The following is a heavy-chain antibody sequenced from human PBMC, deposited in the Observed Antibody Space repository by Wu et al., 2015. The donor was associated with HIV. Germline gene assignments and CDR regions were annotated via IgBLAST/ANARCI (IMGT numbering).Heavy chain of an antibody. D-gene: IGHD3-9*01. V-gene: IGHV1-2*02. CDR2: INPKTGNS. Sequence: QVHMVQSGAEVKKPGASVKVSCKASGYTFSDYYIHWVRLAPGHGLEWVGWINPKTGNSYYGQKFQGRVTMTTDSSTRTAYMDLRSLTSDDTAVYYCARVTLYYDNLSGYYSFPYWGQGTLVTVSS. J-gene: IGHJ4*02. CDR3: ARVTLYYDNLSGYYSFPY. CDR1: GYTFSDYY.